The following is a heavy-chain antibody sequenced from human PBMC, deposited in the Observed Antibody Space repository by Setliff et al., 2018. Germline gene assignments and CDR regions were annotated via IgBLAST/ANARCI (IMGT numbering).Heavy chain of an antibody. J-gene: IGHJ4*02. CDR3: ARASGTFYYDSSQNFDY. CDR2: ISSSSSTI. CDR1: GFTFSSYS. V-gene: IGHV3-48*01. Sequence: PGGSLRLSCAASGFTFSSYSMNWVRQAPGKGLEWVSYISSSSSTIYYADSVKGRFTISRDNAKNSLYLQMNSLRAEDTAVYYCARASGTFYYDSSQNFDYWGQGTLVTVPQ. D-gene: IGHD3-22*01.